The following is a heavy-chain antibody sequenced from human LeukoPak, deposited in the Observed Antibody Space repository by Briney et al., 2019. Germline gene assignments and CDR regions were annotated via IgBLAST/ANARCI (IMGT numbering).Heavy chain of an antibody. CDR2: IYTSGTTT. D-gene: IGHD1-26*01. J-gene: IGHJ6*03. V-gene: IGHV4-4*08. Sequence: PSETLSLTCAVYGGSFSGYYWNWIRQPAGKGLEWIGHIYTSGTTTNSNPSLKSRVAISLDTSKNHFSLKLSSVTAADTAVYYCARAKKRSGRSRNFYLDVWGKGTTVTVSS. CDR3: ARAKKRSGRSRNFYLDV. CDR1: GGSFSGYY.